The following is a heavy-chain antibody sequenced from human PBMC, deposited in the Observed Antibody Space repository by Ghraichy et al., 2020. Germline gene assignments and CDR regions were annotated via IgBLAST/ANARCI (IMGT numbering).Heavy chain of an antibody. CDR1: GGTFSSYA. V-gene: IGHV1-69*13. CDR3: ARESEYYYDSSGYYNLDAFDI. Sequence: SVKVSCKASGGTFSSYAISWVRQAPGQGLEWMGGIIPIFGTANYAQKFQGRVTITADESTSTAYMELSSLRSEDTAVYYCARESEYYYDSSGYYNLDAFDIWGQGTMVTVSS. CDR2: IIPIFGTA. J-gene: IGHJ3*02. D-gene: IGHD3-22*01.